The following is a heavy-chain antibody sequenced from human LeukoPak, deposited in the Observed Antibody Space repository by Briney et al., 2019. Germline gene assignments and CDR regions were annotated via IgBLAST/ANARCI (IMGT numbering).Heavy chain of an antibody. J-gene: IGHJ4*02. V-gene: IGHV3-23*01. D-gene: IGHD4-11*01. CDR1: GFTLRSYV. Sequence: PGGSLRLSCVASGFTLRSYVMNWVRQTPGKGLEWVSGISAWGDNTYSADSVRGRFTISRDNSKNTLYLQMNSLRVEDTAVYYCAKDGGTVTSYYFDSWGLGTLVTVSS. CDR3: AKDGGTVTSYYFDS. CDR2: ISAWGDNT.